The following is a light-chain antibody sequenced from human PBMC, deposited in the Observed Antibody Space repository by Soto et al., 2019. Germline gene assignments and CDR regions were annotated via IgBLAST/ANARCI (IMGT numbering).Light chain of an antibody. Sequence: DIQMTQSPSSLSASVGDRVTITYQASQDISNYLNWYQQKPGKAPKLLIYDASNLETGVPSRFSGSGSGTDFTFTISSLQPEDIATYYCQQYDNLLPLTFGGGTKVEIK. CDR1: QDISNY. J-gene: IGKJ4*01. CDR3: QQYDNLLPLT. V-gene: IGKV1-33*01. CDR2: DAS.